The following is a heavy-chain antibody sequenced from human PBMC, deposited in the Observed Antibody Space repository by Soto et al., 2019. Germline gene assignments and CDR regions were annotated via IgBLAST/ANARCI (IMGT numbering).Heavy chain of an antibody. CDR2: IYHSGST. V-gene: IGHV4-30-2*01. J-gene: IGHJ4*02. CDR1: GGSISSGGYS. CDR3: ARRNSLTGFDY. Sequence: QLQLQESGSGLVKPSQTLSLTCAVSGGSISSGGYSWSWIRQPQGKGLEWIVYIYHSGSTYYNPSLKSRVTIAVDRSKNQCSLKLSSVTAADTAVYHCARRNSLTGFDYWCQGTLVTVSS. D-gene: IGHD3-9*01.